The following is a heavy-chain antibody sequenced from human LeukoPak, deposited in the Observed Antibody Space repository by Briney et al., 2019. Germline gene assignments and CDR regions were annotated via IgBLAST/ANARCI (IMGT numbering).Heavy chain of an antibody. V-gene: IGHV4-59*01. D-gene: IGHD2-2*01. Sequence: SETLSLTCTVSGGSISSYYWSWIRQPPGKGLEWIGYIYYSGSTNYNPSLKSRVTISVDTSKNQFSLKLSSVTAADTAVYYCARVDCSSTSCYGLLTFDYWGQGTLVTVSS. CDR2: IYYSGST. CDR1: GGSISSYY. J-gene: IGHJ4*02. CDR3: ARVDCSSTSCYGLLTFDY.